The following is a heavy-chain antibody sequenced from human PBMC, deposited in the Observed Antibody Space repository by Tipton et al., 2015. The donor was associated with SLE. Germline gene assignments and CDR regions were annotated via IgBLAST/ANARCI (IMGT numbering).Heavy chain of an antibody. V-gene: IGHV4-59*12. CDR1: GGSFSGYY. D-gene: IGHD4-23*01. Sequence: TLSLTCAVYGGSFSGYYWSWIRQPPGKGLEWIGYIYYSGSTNYNPSLKSRVTISLDTSTNQFSLKLNSVTAADTAVYYCARDVAARWAFDIWGQGTMVTVSS. J-gene: IGHJ3*02. CDR3: ARDVAARWAFDI. CDR2: IYYSGST.